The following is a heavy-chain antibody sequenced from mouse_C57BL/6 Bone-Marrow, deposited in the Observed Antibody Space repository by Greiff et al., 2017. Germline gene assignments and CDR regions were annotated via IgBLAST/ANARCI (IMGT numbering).Heavy chain of an antibody. Sequence: ESGAELVKPGASVKMSCTASGYTFTTYPIEWMQQNHGKSLEWIGNFHPYNDDTKYNEKFKGKATLTVEKSSSTVYLELSRLTSDDSAVYYCARSDYDVTGFAYWGQGTLVTVSA. J-gene: IGHJ3*01. CDR1: GYTFTTYP. V-gene: IGHV1-47*01. CDR3: ARSDYDVTGFAY. D-gene: IGHD2-4*01. CDR2: FHPYNDDT.